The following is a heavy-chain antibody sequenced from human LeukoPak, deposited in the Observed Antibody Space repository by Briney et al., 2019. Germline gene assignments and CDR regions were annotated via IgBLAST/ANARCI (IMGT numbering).Heavy chain of an antibody. V-gene: IGHV1-69*04. CDR1: GGTFSSYA. CDR2: IIPILGIA. Sequence: GASVKVSCKASGGTFSSYAISWVRQAPGRGLEWMGSIIPILGIANYAQKFQGRVTITADKSTSTAYMELSSLRSEDTAVYYCARALYYPRAQYSSSWYDGAFDIWGQGTMVTVSS. J-gene: IGHJ3*02. D-gene: IGHD6-13*01. CDR3: ARALYYPRAQYSSSWYDGAFDI.